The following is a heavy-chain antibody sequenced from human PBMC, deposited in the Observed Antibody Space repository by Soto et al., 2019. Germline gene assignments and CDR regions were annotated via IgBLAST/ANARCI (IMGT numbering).Heavy chain of an antibody. CDR3: ARDGVKPLDY. CDR2: ISSSGSTI. J-gene: IGHJ4*02. CDR1: GFTFISYE. Sequence: GGSLRLSCAASGFTFISYEINWFRQAPGKGLEWVSYISSSGSTIYYADSVKGRFTISRDNAKNSLYLQMNSLRAEDTAVYYCARDGVKPLDYWGQGTLVTVSS. V-gene: IGHV3-48*03.